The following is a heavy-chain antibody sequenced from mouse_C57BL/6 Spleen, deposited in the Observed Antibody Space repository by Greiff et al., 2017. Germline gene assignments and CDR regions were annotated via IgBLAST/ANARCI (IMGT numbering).Heavy chain of an antibody. CDR1: GYTFTSYG. CDR2: IYPRSGNT. CDR3: AHVNYYGSSYFDY. D-gene: IGHD1-1*01. V-gene: IGHV1-81*01. Sequence: VKLVESGAELARPGASVKLSCKASGYTFTSYGISWVKQRTGQGLEWIGEIYPRSGNTYYTEKFKGKATLTADKSSSTAYMELRSLTSEDSAVYFCAHVNYYGSSYFDYWGQGTTRTVSS. J-gene: IGHJ2*01.